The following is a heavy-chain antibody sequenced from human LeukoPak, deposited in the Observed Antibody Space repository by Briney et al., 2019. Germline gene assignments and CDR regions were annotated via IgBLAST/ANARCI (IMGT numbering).Heavy chain of an antibody. D-gene: IGHD3-22*01. Sequence: SVKVSCKASGGTFSSYAISWVRQAPGQGLEWMGRIIPILGIANYAQKFQGRVTITADKSTSTAHMELSSLRSEDTAVYYCARVAYYYDSAGLYLNYFYGMDVWGQGTTVTVSS. CDR3: ARVAYYYDSAGLYLNYFYGMDV. V-gene: IGHV1-69*04. CDR2: IIPILGIA. J-gene: IGHJ6*02. CDR1: GGTFSSYA.